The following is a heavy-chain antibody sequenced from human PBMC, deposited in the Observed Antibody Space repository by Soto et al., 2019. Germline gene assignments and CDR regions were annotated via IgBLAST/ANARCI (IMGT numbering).Heavy chain of an antibody. V-gene: IGHV5-51*01. Sequence: GESLKISCKGSGYGFTSYWIAWVRQMPGKGLEWIGTFYPADSKTKYSPSFQGQVTLSADKSVSTAYLQLNSLKASDTAVYYCSRESGGQQANWFDPWGKGTLDTVCS. CDR2: FYPADSKT. CDR1: GYGFTSYW. J-gene: IGHJ5*02. CDR3: SRESGGQQANWFDP. D-gene: IGHD3-16*01.